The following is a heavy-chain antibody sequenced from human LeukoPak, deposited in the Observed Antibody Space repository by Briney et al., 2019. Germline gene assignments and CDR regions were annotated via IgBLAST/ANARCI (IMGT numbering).Heavy chain of an antibody. CDR3: TTTYHYDSSPGSFDY. V-gene: IGHV3-15*01. Sequence: GGSLRLSCAASGFTFSSYAMSWVRQAPGKGLEWLGRIKSKADGGISDYAEPVKGRFTFSRDDSKNTLYLLMNSLKTEDTAVYYCTTTYHYDSSPGSFDYWGQGTLVTVSS. CDR1: GFTFSSYA. CDR2: IKSKADGGIS. J-gene: IGHJ4*02. D-gene: IGHD3-22*01.